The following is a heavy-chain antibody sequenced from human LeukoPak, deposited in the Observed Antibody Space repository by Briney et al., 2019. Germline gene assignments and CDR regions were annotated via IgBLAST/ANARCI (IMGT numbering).Heavy chain of an antibody. Sequence: KPSETLSLTCGVSGYAISSGYYWGWIRQPPGKGLQCIGIINYSGNTYYNPSLKSRVTISVDTSKNQFSLRLSSVTASDTAVYYCAKVNYYGSGSYHTPFDPWAREPWSPS. V-gene: IGHV4-38-2*01. CDR2: INYSGNT. CDR3: AKVNYYGSGSYHTPFDP. D-gene: IGHD3-10*01. J-gene: IGHJ5*02. CDR1: GYAISSGYY.